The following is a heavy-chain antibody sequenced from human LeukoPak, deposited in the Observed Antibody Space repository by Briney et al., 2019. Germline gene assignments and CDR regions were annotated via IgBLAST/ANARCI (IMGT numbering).Heavy chain of an antibody. CDR2: ISAYNGNT. V-gene: IGHV1-18*01. CDR1: GYTFTSYG. Sequence: ASVSVSCKASGYTFTSYGISWVRQAPGQGLEGMGWISAYNGNTNYAQKLQGRVTMTIDTSTSTAYMELRSLRSDDTAVYYCARGPKAVYYMDVWGKGTTVTVSS. J-gene: IGHJ6*03. CDR3: ARGPKAVYYMDV.